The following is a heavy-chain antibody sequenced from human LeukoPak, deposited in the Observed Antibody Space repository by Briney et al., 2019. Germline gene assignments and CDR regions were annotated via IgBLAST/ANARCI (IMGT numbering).Heavy chain of an antibody. CDR2: ISAYNGNT. D-gene: IGHD3-9*01. CDR1: GYTFTSYG. J-gene: IGHJ6*02. Sequence: ASVKVSCKASGYTFTSYGISWVRQAPGQGLEWMGWISAYNGNTNYAQKLQGRVTMTTDTSTSTAYMELRSLRSDDTAVYYCARENSYDILKRSMDVWGQGTTVTVSS. CDR3: ARENSYDILKRSMDV. V-gene: IGHV1-18*01.